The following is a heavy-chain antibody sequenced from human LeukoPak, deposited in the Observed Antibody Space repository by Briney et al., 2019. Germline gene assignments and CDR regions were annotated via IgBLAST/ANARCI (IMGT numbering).Heavy chain of an antibody. V-gene: IGHV3-7*01. CDR1: GFTFSIYW. D-gene: IGHD3-22*01. CDR3: ARDSNGYYYGYFDY. J-gene: IGHJ4*02. CDR2: IKQDGSEK. Sequence: GGSLRLSCAASGFTFSIYWMSWVRQAPGKGLEWVAKIKQDGSEKYYVDSVKGRFTISRDNAKNSLYLQMNSLRAEDTATYYCARDSNGYYYGYFDYWGQGTLVTVSS.